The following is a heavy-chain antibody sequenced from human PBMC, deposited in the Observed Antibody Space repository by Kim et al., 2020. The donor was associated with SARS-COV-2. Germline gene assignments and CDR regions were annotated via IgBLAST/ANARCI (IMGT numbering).Heavy chain of an antibody. V-gene: IGHV3-9*01. CDR1: GFRFGDYA. D-gene: IGHD2-21*01. J-gene: IGHJ6*02. CDR3: SEDRATGDWALRKYYGLDA. CDR2: VSWGSDRI. Sequence: GGSLRLSCVASGFRFGDYAMHWVRQRPGKGLEWVSGVSWGSDRIDYADSVKGRFTISRDNAKNSLYLEMHSLRAEDTALYYCSEDRATGDWALRKYYGLDAWGQGTTVTVSS.